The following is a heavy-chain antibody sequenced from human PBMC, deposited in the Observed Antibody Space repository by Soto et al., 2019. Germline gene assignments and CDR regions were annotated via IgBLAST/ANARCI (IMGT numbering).Heavy chain of an antibody. CDR2: IKQDGSEK. CDR3: AKGDYKYYYYYMDV. J-gene: IGHJ6*03. Sequence: GGSLRLSCAASGFTFSSYWMSWVRQAPGKGLEWVANIKQDGSEKYYVDSVKGRFTISRDNAKNSLYLQMNSLRAEDTAVYYCAKGDYKYYYYYMDVWSKGTTVTVSS. V-gene: IGHV3-7*01. D-gene: IGHD4-17*01. CDR1: GFTFSSYW.